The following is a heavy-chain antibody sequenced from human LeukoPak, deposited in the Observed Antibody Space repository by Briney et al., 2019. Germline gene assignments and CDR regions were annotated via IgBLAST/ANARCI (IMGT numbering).Heavy chain of an antibody. V-gene: IGHV1-8*01. CDR1: GYTFTSYD. D-gene: IGHD2-2*01. CDR3: ARGDPLRYCSSTSCLTASHPFDP. Sequence: ASVKASCKASGYTFTSYDINWVRQATGQGLEWMGWMNPNSGNTGYAQKFQGRVTMTRNTSISTAYMELSSLRSEDTAVYYCARGDPLRYCSSTSCLTASHPFDPWGQGTLVTVSS. J-gene: IGHJ5*02. CDR2: MNPNSGNT.